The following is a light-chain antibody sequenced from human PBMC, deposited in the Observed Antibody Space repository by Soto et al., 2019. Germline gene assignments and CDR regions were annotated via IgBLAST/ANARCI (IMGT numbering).Light chain of an antibody. J-gene: IGKJ4*01. CDR1: QSVSSY. Sequence: EIVLTQSPATLSLSPGERATLSCRASQSVSSYLAWYQQKPGQGPRLLIYDASNRATGIPDRFSGSGSGTDFTLTISSLEPEDFAVYYCQQRSNWLTFGGGTKVEIK. CDR3: QQRSNWLT. V-gene: IGKV3-11*01. CDR2: DAS.